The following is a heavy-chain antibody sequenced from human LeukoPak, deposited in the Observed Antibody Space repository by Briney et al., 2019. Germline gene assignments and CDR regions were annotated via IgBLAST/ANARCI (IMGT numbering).Heavy chain of an antibody. Sequence: PSETLSLTCTVSGGSISSYYWSWIRQPPGKGLAWIGYIYYSGSTNYNPSLKSRVTISVDTSKNQFSLKLSSVTAADTAVYYCATSVDTAMVGVYWGQGTLVTVSS. J-gene: IGHJ4*02. CDR2: IYYSGST. CDR3: ATSVDTAMVGVY. D-gene: IGHD5-18*01. V-gene: IGHV4-59*01. CDR1: GGSISSYY.